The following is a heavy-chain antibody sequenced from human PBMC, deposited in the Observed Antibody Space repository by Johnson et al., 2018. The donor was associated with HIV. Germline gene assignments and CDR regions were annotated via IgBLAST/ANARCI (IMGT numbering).Heavy chain of an antibody. Sequence: QVQLVESGGGLVQPGGSLRLSCAASGFTVSSNYMNWVRQAPGKGLERVAVISYDGSNKYSADSVKRRFTISRDNSKNKLYLQMNSLRVEDTAVYYCAKDLRQVAVNDVFDIWGQGTVVSVSS. D-gene: IGHD6-19*01. CDR1: GFTVSSNY. CDR2: ISYDGSNK. V-gene: IGHV3-30*18. CDR3: AKDLRQVAVNDVFDI. J-gene: IGHJ3*02.